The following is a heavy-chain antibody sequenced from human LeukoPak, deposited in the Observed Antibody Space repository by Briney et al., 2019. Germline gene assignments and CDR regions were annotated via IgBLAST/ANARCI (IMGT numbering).Heavy chain of an antibody. Sequence: TGGSLRLSCAASGFTFRSYAMTWVRQAPGKGLEWVSSISDSGGNTYYADSVKGRFTISRDNSRNTLYLQMNSLRAEDTAVYYCAKDGVWQSYYFDYWGQETLVTVAS. CDR1: GFTFRSYA. CDR2: ISDSGGNT. CDR3: AKDGVWQSYYFDY. V-gene: IGHV3-23*01. D-gene: IGHD6-19*01. J-gene: IGHJ4*02.